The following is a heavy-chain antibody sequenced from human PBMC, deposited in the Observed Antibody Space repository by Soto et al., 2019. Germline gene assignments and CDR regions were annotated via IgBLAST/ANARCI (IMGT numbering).Heavy chain of an antibody. Sequence: QAQVVQSGAEVRKPGSSVKLSCKASEGTFNSYAIAWVRQAPGQGLEWMGGIIPYYNTLNYAQKFQDSVTITADDSTNTVYRELSSLRADDTAVYFFASGASRWYPYFLDAWDQGTLVTVSS. CDR2: IIPYYNTL. D-gene: IGHD6-13*01. V-gene: IGHV1-69*01. J-gene: IGHJ5*02. CDR3: ASGASRWYPYFLDA. CDR1: EGTFNSYA.